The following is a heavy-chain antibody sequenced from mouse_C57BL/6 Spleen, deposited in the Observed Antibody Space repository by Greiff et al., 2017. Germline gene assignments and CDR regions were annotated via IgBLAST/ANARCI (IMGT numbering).Heavy chain of an antibody. Sequence: VQLQQSGPELVKPGASVKISCKASGYAFSSSWMNWVKQRPGKGLEWIGRIYPGDGDTNYNGKFKGKATLTADKSSSTAYMQLSSLTSEDSAVYFCAAYYSKGGFGYWGQGTLVTVSA. J-gene: IGHJ3*01. CDR3: AAYYSKGGFGY. CDR1: GYAFSSSW. CDR2: IYPGDGDT. D-gene: IGHD2-5*01. V-gene: IGHV1-82*01.